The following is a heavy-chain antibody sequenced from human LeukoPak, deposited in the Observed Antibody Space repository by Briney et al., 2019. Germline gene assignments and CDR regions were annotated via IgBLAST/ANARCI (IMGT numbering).Heavy chain of an antibody. V-gene: IGHV4-30-2*01. Sequence: SETLSLTCSVSGGSISSGDYYWSWIRQPPGKGLEWIGYIYHSGSAYHNPSLKSRVTISLDRSKNQFSLKLSSVTAADTAVYYCARHKYYYDSSGYPSDAFDIWGQGTMVTVSS. D-gene: IGHD3-22*01. CDR2: IYHSGSA. CDR1: GGSISSGDYY. J-gene: IGHJ3*02. CDR3: ARHKYYYDSSGYPSDAFDI.